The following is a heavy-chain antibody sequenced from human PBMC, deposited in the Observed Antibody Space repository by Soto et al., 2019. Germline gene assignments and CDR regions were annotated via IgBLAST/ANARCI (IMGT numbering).Heavy chain of an antibody. V-gene: IGHV3-66*01. Sequence: GGSLRLSCAASGFTVSSNYMSWVRQAPGKGLEWVSVIYSGGSTYYADSVKGRFTISRDNSKNTLYLQMNSLRAEDTAVYYCARVRSQIRDMKGYYYYYMDVWGKGTTVTVSS. CDR2: IYSGGST. CDR3: ARVRSQIRDMKGYYYYYMDV. J-gene: IGHJ6*03. CDR1: GFTVSSNY. D-gene: IGHD2-15*01.